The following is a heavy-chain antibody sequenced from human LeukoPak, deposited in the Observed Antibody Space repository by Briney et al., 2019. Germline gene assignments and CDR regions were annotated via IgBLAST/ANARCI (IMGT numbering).Heavy chain of an antibody. D-gene: IGHD3-22*01. CDR2: IVVGSGNT. CDR3: AAGLRSYDSSGYYAFDI. J-gene: IGHJ3*02. CDR1: GFTFTSSA. Sequence: SVKVSCKPSGFTFTSSAVQWVRQARGQRLAWIGWIVVGSGNTNYAQKFQERVPITRDMSTSTAYMELSSLRADDTAVYYCAAGLRSYDSSGYYAFDIWGQGTMVTVSS. V-gene: IGHV1-58*01.